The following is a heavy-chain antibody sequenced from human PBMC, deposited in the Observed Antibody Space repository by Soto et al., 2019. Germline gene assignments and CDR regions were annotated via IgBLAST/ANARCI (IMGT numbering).Heavy chain of an antibody. CDR3: ARKGYCSSTSCPDDAFDI. J-gene: IGHJ3*02. CDR1: GGTYSSYT. V-gene: IGHV1-69*02. D-gene: IGHD2-2*01. Sequence: SVKVSCKASGGTYSSYTISWVRQAPGQGLEWMGRIIPILGIANYAQKFQGRVTITADKSTSTAYMELSSLRSEDTAVYYCARKGYCSSTSCPDDAFDIWGQGTMVTVSS. CDR2: IIPILGIA.